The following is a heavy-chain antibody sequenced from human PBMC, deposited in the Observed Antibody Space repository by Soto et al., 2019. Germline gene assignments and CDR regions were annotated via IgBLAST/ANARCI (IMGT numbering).Heavy chain of an antibody. V-gene: IGHV3-15*01. CDR3: TTGSTSTKNY. CDR2: IKSKADGGTT. J-gene: IGHJ4*02. D-gene: IGHD6-6*01. Sequence: GSLRLSCAASGFTFSNAWLSWVRQAPGKGLEWVGRIKSKADGGTTDYTAPVKGRFTISRDDSKNTLYLQMNSLKIEDTAVYYCTTGSTSTKNYWGQGTLVTVSS. CDR1: GFTFSNAW.